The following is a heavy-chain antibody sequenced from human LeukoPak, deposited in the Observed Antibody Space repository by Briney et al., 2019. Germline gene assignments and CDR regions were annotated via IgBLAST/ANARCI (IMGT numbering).Heavy chain of an antibody. J-gene: IGHJ4*02. CDR1: GFTVSSNS. Sequence: GGSLRLSCAASGFTVSSNSMSWVRQAPGKGLEWVSVIYSGGSTYYADSVKGRFTISRDNSKNTLYLQMNSLRAEDTAVYHCARDMSWSLGYWGQGTLVTVSS. CDR3: ARDMSWSLGY. V-gene: IGHV3-66*01. D-gene: IGHD7-27*01. CDR2: IYSGGST.